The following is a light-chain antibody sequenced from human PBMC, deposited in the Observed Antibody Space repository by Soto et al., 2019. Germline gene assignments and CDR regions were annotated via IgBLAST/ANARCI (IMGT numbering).Light chain of an antibody. J-gene: IGKJ1*01. CDR3: QQYNNWSWT. V-gene: IGKV3-15*01. CDR1: PSVSSN. Sequence: EIVLTQSPATLSVSPGARATLSCRASPSVSSNLAWYQQKPGQAPRLLIYGASTRSNGIPARFSGSGSGTDFNLAISGLQSDDFAVSYCQQYNNWSWTLGHGTKVEIK. CDR2: GAS.